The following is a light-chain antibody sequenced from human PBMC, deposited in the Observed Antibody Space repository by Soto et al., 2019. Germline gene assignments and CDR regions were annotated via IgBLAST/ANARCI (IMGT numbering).Light chain of an antibody. V-gene: IGKV3-20*01. CDR3: QQYGTSYT. J-gene: IGKJ2*01. Sequence: EIALTQSPGNLSLSPGERATLSCRASQSVDRSLLAWYQQKTGQAPRLLIYGVSSRATGIPDRFSGSGSGTDFTLTISRLEPEDFAVYYCQQYGTSYTFGQGTKLEIK. CDR1: QSVDRSL. CDR2: GVS.